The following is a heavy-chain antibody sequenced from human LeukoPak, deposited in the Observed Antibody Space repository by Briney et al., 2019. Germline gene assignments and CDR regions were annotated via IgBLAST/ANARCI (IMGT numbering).Heavy chain of an antibody. CDR2: IYSGGST. Sequence: GGSLRLSCAASGFTFSSYWMSWVRQAPGKGLEWVSVIYSGGSTYYADSVKGRFTISRDNSKNTLYLQMNSLRAEDTAVYYCARGFTVEMATITIDAFDIWGQGTMVTVSS. J-gene: IGHJ3*02. D-gene: IGHD5-24*01. V-gene: IGHV3-53*01. CDR1: GFTFSSYW. CDR3: ARGFTVEMATITIDAFDI.